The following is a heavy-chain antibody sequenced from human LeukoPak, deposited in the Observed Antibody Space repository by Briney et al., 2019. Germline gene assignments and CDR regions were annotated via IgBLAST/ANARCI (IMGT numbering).Heavy chain of an antibody. CDR2: IYASGST. J-gene: IGHJ4*02. D-gene: IGHD2-15*01. CDR1: GGSISSYY. V-gene: IGHV4-4*07. CDR3: ARAEDIFGSHFDF. Sequence: SETLSLTCTVSGGSISSYYWSWTRQPAGKGLEWLGRIYASGSTNYNPSLKTRLTISLDTSKNQFSLQLSSVTAADTAMYYGARAEDIFGSHFDFWGRGILVTVSS.